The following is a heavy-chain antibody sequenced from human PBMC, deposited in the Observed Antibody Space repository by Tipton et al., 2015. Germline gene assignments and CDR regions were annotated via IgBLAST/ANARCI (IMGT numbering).Heavy chain of an antibody. V-gene: IGHV4-61*01. CDR3: AGADAALDY. CDR2: IYYSGST. Sequence: LRLSCTVSGGSVTSGSYYWNWIRQPPGQGLEWIGYIYYSGSTSYNPSLKSRVTISTDTSKNQFSLKLRSVTAADTAVYYCAGADAALDYWGQGTLVTVSS. J-gene: IGHJ4*02. D-gene: IGHD6-25*01. CDR1: GGSVTSGSYY.